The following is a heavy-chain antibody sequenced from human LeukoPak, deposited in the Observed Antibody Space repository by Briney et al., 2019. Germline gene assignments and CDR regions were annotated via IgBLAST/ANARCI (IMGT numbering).Heavy chain of an antibody. V-gene: IGHV1-18*01. J-gene: IGHJ5*02. CDR1: GYTFTSYG. CDR3: ARAGGQWTIAVAGHWFDP. D-gene: IGHD6-19*01. Sequence: ASVKVSCKASGYTFTSYGISWVRQAPGQGLEWMGWISAYNGNTNYAQKLQGRVTMTTDTSTSTAYMERRSLRSDDTAVYYCARAGGQWTIAVAGHWFDPWGQGTLVTVSS. CDR2: ISAYNGNT.